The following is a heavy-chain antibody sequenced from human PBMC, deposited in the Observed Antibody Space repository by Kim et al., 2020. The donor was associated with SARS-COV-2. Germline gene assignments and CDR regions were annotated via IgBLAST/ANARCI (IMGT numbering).Heavy chain of an antibody. D-gene: IGHD3-16*01. CDR1: GFTFSAYD. V-gene: IGHV3-48*02. CDR3: VRDRMGGAFDI. CDR2: ITKSSATI. J-gene: IGHJ3*02. Sequence: GGSLGLSCATSGFTFSAYDMNWVRRAPGKGLEWLSFITKSSATIYYANSVKGRFTISRDNAKNSLYLQMNSLRDEDTALYYCVRDRMGGAFDIWGQGTV.